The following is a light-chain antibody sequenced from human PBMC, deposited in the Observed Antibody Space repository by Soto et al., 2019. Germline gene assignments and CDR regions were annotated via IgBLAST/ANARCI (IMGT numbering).Light chain of an antibody. CDR2: EVS. Sequence: QSALTQPASVSGSPGQSIAISCTGTSSDIGNYNYVSWYQQHPGKAPKLIIYEVSNRPSGVSNRFSGSKSGNTASLTISGLQAYDEADYYWSSFTNSLTLVFGGGTKLTVL. CDR3: SSFTNSLTLV. V-gene: IGLV2-14*01. J-gene: IGLJ3*02. CDR1: SSDIGNYNY.